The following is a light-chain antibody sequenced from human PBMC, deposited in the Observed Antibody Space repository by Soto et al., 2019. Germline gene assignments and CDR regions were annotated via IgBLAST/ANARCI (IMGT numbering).Light chain of an antibody. V-gene: IGKV3-20*01. CDR1: QSVSSSY. CDR3: QQYGSSPFT. Sequence: EIVLTQPPGTLSLSPGARATLSCRASQSVSSSYLAWYQQKPGQAPRLLIYGASSRATGIPDRFSGSGSGTDFTLTISRLEPEDFAVYYCQQYGSSPFTFGGGNKVDIK. J-gene: IGKJ4*01. CDR2: GAS.